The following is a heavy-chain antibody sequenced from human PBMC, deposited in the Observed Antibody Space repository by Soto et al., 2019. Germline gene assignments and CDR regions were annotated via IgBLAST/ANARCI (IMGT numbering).Heavy chain of an antibody. J-gene: IGHJ6*02. CDR1: GFTFGDYA. CDR2: IRSKAYGGTT. Sequence: PGGSLRLSCTASGFTFGDYAMSWFRQAPGKGLEWVGFIRSKAYGGTTEYAASVKGRFTISRDDSKSIAYLQMNSLKTEDTAVYYCTREAAGNYYYGMDVWGQGTTVTVSS. V-gene: IGHV3-49*03. CDR3: TREAAGNYYYGMDV. D-gene: IGHD6-13*01.